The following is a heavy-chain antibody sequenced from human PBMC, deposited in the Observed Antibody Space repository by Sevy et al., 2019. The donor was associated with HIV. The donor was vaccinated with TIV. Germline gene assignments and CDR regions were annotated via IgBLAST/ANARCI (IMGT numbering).Heavy chain of an antibody. Sequence: GGSLRLSCAASGFTFSSYAMHWVRQAPGKGLEWVAVISYDGSNKYYADSVKGRFTISRDNSKHTLYLQMNSLRAEDTAVYYCARDRIAVAGAYSSYYYDMYVWGQGTTVTVSS. CDR1: GFTFSSYA. CDR3: ARDRIAVAGAYSSYYYDMYV. V-gene: IGHV3-30-3*01. CDR2: ISYDGSNK. D-gene: IGHD6-19*01. J-gene: IGHJ6*02.